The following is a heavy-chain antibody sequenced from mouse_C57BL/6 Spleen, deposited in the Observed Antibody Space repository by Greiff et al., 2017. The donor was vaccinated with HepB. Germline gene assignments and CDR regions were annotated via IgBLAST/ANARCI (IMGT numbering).Heavy chain of an antibody. CDR1: GYSITSGYD. J-gene: IGHJ3*01. CDR2: ISYSGST. Sequence: EVQLKESGPGMVKPSQSLSLTCTVTGYSITSGYDWHWIRHFPGNKLEWMGYISYSGSTNYNPSLKSRISITHDTSKNHFFLKLNSVTTEDTATYYCARDDYGAWFAYWGQGTLVTVSA. V-gene: IGHV3-1*01. D-gene: IGHD2-4*01. CDR3: ARDDYGAWFAY.